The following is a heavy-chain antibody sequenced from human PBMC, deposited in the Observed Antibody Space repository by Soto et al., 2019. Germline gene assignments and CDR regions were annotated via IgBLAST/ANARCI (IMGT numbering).Heavy chain of an antibody. CDR2: IDSRGDTI. D-gene: IGHD3-22*01. V-gene: IGHV3-11*01. CDR3: ARSTLRYYSATSGYHFDH. CDR1: GFTFSDYY. Sequence: QVQLVESGGGLVKPGGSLRLSCAASGFTFSDYYMSWVRQAPGKGLEWVSYIDSRGDTIHYADSVKGRFTISRDNAKNSLYLQMNSLSAEDTAVYYCARSTLRYYSATSGYHFDHWGQGTLVTVSS. J-gene: IGHJ4*02.